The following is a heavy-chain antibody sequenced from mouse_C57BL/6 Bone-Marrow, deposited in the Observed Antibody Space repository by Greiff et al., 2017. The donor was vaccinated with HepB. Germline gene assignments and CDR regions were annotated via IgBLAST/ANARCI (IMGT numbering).Heavy chain of an antibody. CDR3: ARYGYGY. CDR1: GYTFTSYW. V-gene: IGHV1-55*01. J-gene: IGHJ2*01. D-gene: IGHD1-2*01. Sequence: QVHVKQPGAELVKPGASVKMSCKASGYTFTSYWITWVKQRPGQGLEWIGDIYPGSGSTNYNEKFKSKATLTVDTSSSTAYMQLSSLTSEDSAVYYCARYGYGYWGQGTTLTVSS. CDR2: IYPGSGST.